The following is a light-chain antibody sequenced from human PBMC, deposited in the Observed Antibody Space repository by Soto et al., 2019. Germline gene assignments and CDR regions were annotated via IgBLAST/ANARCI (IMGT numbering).Light chain of an antibody. J-gene: IGKJ1*01. CDR2: AAS. Sequence: EIVLTQSPGTLSLSPGERATLSCRASQSVSSAYLAWYQHKPGQPPTLLIYAASSRVAGIPDRFSGSGSGTDFSLTISRLELEDFAVYYCQQYGSSSTWTFGQGTKVEIK. CDR3: QQYGSSSTWT. CDR1: QSVSSAY. V-gene: IGKV3-20*01.